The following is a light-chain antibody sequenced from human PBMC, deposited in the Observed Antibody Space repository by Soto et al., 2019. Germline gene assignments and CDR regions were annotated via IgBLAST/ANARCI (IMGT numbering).Light chain of an antibody. Sequence: DIQMTQSPSTLSASVGDRVTITCRASQSISSWLAWYQQKPGKAPKLLIYDVSSLESGVPSRFSGSGSGTQFTLTISSLQADDFAIYYCRQYDSESTFGQGTKVDIK. CDR2: DVS. CDR3: RQYDSEST. V-gene: IGKV1-5*01. J-gene: IGKJ1*01. CDR1: QSISSW.